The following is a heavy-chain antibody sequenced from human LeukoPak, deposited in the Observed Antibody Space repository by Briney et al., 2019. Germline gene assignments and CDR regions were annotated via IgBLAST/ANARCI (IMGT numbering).Heavy chain of an antibody. Sequence: GGSLRLSCAASGFTFSSYDMHWVRQATGKGLEWVSAIGTAGDTYYPGSVKGRFTISREIAKNSLYLQMNSLRAGDTAVYYCAKVLTRGSYHDAFDIWGQGTMVTVSS. CDR1: GFTFSSYD. CDR3: AKVLTRGSYHDAFDI. V-gene: IGHV3-13*01. D-gene: IGHD1-26*01. J-gene: IGHJ3*02. CDR2: IGTAGDT.